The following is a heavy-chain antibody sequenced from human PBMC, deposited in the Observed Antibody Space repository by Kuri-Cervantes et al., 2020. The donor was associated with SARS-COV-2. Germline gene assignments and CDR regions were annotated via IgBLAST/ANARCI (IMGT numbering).Heavy chain of an antibody. CDR2: MNPNSGNT. J-gene: IGHJ4*02. V-gene: IGHV1-8*03. CDR1: GYTFTSYD. Sequence: ASVKVSCKASGYTFTSYDINWVRQVTGQGLEWMGWMNPNSGNTGYAQKFQGRVTITSDESTSTAYMELSSLRSEDTAVYYCARATGPPGYFDYWGQGTLVTVSS. CDR3: ARATGPPGYFDY.